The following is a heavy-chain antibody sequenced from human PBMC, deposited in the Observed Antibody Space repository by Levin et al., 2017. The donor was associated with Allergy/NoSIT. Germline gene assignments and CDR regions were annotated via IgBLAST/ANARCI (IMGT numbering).Heavy chain of an antibody. CDR1: GGSISSGSYY. D-gene: IGHD5-12*01. CDR2: IYTSGST. Sequence: NPSETLSLTCTVSGGSISSGSYYWSWIRQPAGKGLEWIGRIYTSGSTNYNPSLKSRVTISVDTSKNQFSLKLSSVTAADTAVYYCARGEGYSGYDCHFDYWGQGTLVTVSS. J-gene: IGHJ4*02. V-gene: IGHV4-61*02. CDR3: ARGEGYSGYDCHFDY.